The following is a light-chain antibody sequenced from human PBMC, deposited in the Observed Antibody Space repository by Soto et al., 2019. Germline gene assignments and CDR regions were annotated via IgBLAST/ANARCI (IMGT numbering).Light chain of an antibody. CDR1: QDISDY. CDR3: QQYDNLVT. CDR2: DAS. J-gene: IGKJ4*01. Sequence: DIQMTQSPSSLSASVGDRVTITCQASQDISDYLNWYQQKPGKAPKLLIFDASILETGVPSRFSGSGSGTHFTFTITSLQPEAIATYYCQQYDNLVTFGGGTKVEIK. V-gene: IGKV1-33*01.